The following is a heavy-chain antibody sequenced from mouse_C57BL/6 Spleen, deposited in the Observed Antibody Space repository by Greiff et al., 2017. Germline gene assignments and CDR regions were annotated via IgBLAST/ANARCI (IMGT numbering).Heavy chain of an antibody. CDR2: IDPSDSYT. CDR3: ARYSGLYAMDY. CDR1: GYTFTSYW. D-gene: IGHD3-1*01. V-gene: IGHV1-59*01. J-gene: IGHJ4*01. Sequence: VQLQQPGAELVRPGTSVKLSCKASGYTFTSYWMHWVKQRPGQGLEWIGVIDPSDSYTNYNQKFKGKATLTVDTSSSTAYMQLSSLTSEYSAVYYCARYSGLYAMDYWGQGTSVTVSS.